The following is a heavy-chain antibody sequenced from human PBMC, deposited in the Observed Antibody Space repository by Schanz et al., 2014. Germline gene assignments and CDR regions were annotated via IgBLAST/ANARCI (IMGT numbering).Heavy chain of an antibody. D-gene: IGHD3-10*01. J-gene: IGHJ5*01. Sequence: VQLLESGGGLVKPGGSLRLSCATSGLTFTSAWMTWVRQAPGKGLEWVAILWHDGSKKYYADSVKGRFTISRDNSKNTVHLQMNSLRAEDAAVYYCAKQHSVRGVIYLNWFDSWGQGTLVTVSS. V-gene: IGHV3-30*02. CDR1: GLTFTSAW. CDR3: AKQHSVRGVIYLNWFDS. CDR2: LWHDGSKK.